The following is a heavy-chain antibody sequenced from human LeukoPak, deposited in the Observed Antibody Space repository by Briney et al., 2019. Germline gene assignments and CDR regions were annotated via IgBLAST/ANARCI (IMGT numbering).Heavy chain of an antibody. CDR2: INHSGST. CDR3: ASSSGYYSSFGYFDY. Sequence: PSETLSLTCAVYGGSFSGYYWSWIRQPPGKGLEWIGEINHSGSTNYNPSLKSRVTISVDTSKNQFSLKLSSVTAADTAVYYCASSSGYYSSFGYFDYWGRGTLVTVSS. J-gene: IGHJ4*02. D-gene: IGHD3-22*01. V-gene: IGHV4-34*01. CDR1: GGSFSGYY.